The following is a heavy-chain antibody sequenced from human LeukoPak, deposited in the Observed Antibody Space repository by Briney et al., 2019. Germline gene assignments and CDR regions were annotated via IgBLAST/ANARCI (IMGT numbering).Heavy chain of an antibody. Sequence: GASVKVSCKASGYTFTGYYMHWVRQAPEQGLEWMGWINPNSGGTNYAQKFQGRVTMTRDTSISTAYMELSRLRSDDTAVYYCARDSSGWYPGNWFDPWGQGTLVTVSS. CDR3: ARDSSGWYPGNWFDP. D-gene: IGHD6-19*01. V-gene: IGHV1-2*02. CDR2: INPNSGGT. CDR1: GYTFTGYY. J-gene: IGHJ5*02.